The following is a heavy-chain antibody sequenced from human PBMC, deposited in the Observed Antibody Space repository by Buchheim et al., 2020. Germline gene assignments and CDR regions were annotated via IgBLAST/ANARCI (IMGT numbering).Heavy chain of an antibody. CDR1: GFTFSNAW. Sequence: EVQLVESGGGLVKPGGSLRLSCAASGFTFSNAWMSWVRQAPGKGLEWVGRIKSKTDGGTTDYAAPVKGRFTISRDDSKTKLYLQMNSLKTEDTAVYYCTTDLVDTAMGYGDAFDIWGQGT. J-gene: IGHJ3*02. D-gene: IGHD5-18*01. CDR3: TTDLVDTAMGYGDAFDI. CDR2: IKSKTDGGTT. V-gene: IGHV3-15*01.